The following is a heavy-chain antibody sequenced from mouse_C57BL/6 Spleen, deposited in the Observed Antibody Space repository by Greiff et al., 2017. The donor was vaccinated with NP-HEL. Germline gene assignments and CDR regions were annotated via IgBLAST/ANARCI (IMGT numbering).Heavy chain of an antibody. J-gene: IGHJ4*01. CDR3: ARVGYYEGIDYYALDD. Sequence: QVQLLQSGAELVKPGASVKLSCKASGYTFTSYCITWVQQTPGQGLEWIGDIYPGSGSTYYTEKFKGKATLTVDTTSSTDYMQLSSLTSEDSAVYDSARVGYYEGIDYYALDDWGKGTSVTVSS. CDR2: IYPGSGST. V-gene: IGHV1-55*01. CDR1: GYTFTSYC. D-gene: IGHD2-4*01.